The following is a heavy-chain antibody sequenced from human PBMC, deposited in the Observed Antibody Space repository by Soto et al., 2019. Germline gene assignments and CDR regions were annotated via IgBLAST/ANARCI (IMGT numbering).Heavy chain of an antibody. Sequence: SAVKASCKACGHTFIDYYIHWGRQAPGQGLEWMGWINPNSGATKYAQKFQGWVTMTRDTSISTTYMDLNRLTSDDTAVYYCARKYCTCGVYYNVFAIRGQRSTVPGS. V-gene: IGHV1-2*04. D-gene: IGHD2-8*02. CDR2: INPNSGAT. CDR3: ARKYCTCGVYYNVFAI. J-gene: IGHJ6*02. CDR1: GHTFIDYY.